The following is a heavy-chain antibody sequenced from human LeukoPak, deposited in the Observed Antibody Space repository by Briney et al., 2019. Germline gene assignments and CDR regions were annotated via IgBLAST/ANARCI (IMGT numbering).Heavy chain of an antibody. Sequence: PGGSLRLSCAASGFSFSNYRMNWVRQAPGKGLEWVAVISYDGSNKYYADSVKGRFTISRDNSKNTLYLQMNSLRAEDTAVYYCAKEGDILTGSSNWFDPWGQGTLVTVSS. V-gene: IGHV3-30*18. CDR2: ISYDGSNK. CDR1: GFSFSNYR. J-gene: IGHJ5*02. CDR3: AKEGDILTGSSNWFDP. D-gene: IGHD3-9*01.